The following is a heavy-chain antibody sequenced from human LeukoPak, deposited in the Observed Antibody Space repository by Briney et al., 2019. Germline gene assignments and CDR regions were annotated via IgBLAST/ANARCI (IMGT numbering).Heavy chain of an antibody. CDR2: IWYDGSKK. CDR3: ARDPASAGVYFDS. Sequence: GGSLRLSCAASGFTFSTYGMQWVRQAPGKGLEWLAVIWYDGSKKYYADSVKGRFTISRDDSENTLYLQVNSLRGEDTAVYYCARDPASAGVYFDSWGQGALVTVSS. V-gene: IGHV3-33*01. J-gene: IGHJ4*02. D-gene: IGHD6-13*01. CDR1: GFTFSTYG.